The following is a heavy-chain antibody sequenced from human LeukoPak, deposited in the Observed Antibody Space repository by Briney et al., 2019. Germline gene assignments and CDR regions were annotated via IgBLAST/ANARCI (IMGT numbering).Heavy chain of an antibody. CDR3: AKRTHVLQFSVYYYSMDV. V-gene: IGHV3-23*01. D-gene: IGHD3-3*01. J-gene: IGHJ6*02. Sequence: PGGSLRLSCAASGFTFSRYAMSWVRQAPGKGLEWVSAISGSGDSTYYADSVKGRFTISRDNSKNTLYLQMNSLRAEDTAVYYCAKRTHVLQFSVYYYSMDVWGQGTTVTVSS. CDR1: GFTFSRYA. CDR2: ISGSGDST.